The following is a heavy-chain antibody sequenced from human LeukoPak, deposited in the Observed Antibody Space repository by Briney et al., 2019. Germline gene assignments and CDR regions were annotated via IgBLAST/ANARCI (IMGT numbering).Heavy chain of an antibody. Sequence: ASVTVSCKPSGYTFTAYYIHWLRQAPGQGLEWMGWINPNSGGTNSAQKFQGRVTMTRDTSISTAYMGLNRLRSDDTAVYYCARSLADDAFDIWGQGTMVTVSS. CDR3: ARSLADDAFDI. J-gene: IGHJ3*02. V-gene: IGHV1-2*02. CDR2: INPNSGGT. CDR1: GYTFTAYY.